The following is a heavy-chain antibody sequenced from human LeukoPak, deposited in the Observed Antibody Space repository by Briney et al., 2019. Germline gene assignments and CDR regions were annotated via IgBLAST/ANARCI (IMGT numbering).Heavy chain of an antibody. J-gene: IGHJ3*02. Sequence: SGRSLRLSCAASGFTFDDYAMHWVRQAPGKGLEWVSGISWNSGSIGYADSVKGRFTISRDNAKNSLYLQMNSLRAEDTALYYCAKDISDEGLINDAFDIWGQGTMVTVSS. V-gene: IGHV3-9*01. CDR3: AKDISDEGLINDAFDI. CDR1: GFTFDDYA. D-gene: IGHD3-10*01. CDR2: ISWNSGSI.